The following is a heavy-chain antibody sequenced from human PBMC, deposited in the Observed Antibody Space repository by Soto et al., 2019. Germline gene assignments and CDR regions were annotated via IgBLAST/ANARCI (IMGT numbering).Heavy chain of an antibody. Sequence: QVQLQESGPGLVKPSQTRSLTCTVSGGSISSGGYYWSWIRQHPGKGLEWLGYIYYSGSTYYNPSLKCRVTISVDTSKNQFSLKLSSVTAADTAVYYCARGSSMLPLDYWGQGTLVTVSS. D-gene: IGHD3-3*02. CDR3: ARGSSMLPLDY. CDR2: IYYSGST. CDR1: GGSISSGGYY. J-gene: IGHJ4*02. V-gene: IGHV4-31*03.